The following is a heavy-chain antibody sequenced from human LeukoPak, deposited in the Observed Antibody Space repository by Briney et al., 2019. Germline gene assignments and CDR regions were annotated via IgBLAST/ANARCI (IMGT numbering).Heavy chain of an antibody. Sequence: ASVKVSCKASGYTFTSYAMNWVRQAPGQGLEWMGWINTNTGNPTYAQGSTGRFVFSLDTSVSTAYLQISSLKAEDTAVYYCASFEAALGDYFDYWGQGTLVTVSS. V-gene: IGHV7-4-1*02. CDR1: GYTFTSYA. J-gene: IGHJ4*02. CDR2: INTNTGNP. CDR3: ASFEAALGDYFDY. D-gene: IGHD6-13*01.